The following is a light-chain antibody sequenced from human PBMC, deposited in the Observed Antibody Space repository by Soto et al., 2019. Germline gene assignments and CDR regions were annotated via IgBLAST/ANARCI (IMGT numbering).Light chain of an antibody. CDR1: QSLSRN. CDR2: SAS. J-gene: IGKJ4*01. Sequence: EVIMTQAPATLSVSPVERATLSCKASQSLSRNLAWYQQKPGQAPRLLISSASTRATGIPARFSGSGSGTEFILTINSLQSEDFAVYYCQRYNNWPLTFGGGTKVDIK. V-gene: IGKV3-15*01. CDR3: QRYNNWPLT.